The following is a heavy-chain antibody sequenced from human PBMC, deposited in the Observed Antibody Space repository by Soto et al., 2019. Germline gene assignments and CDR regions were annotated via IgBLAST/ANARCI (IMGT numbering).Heavy chain of an antibody. J-gene: IGHJ6*02. CDR3: ARGGNWNSYYYRLDV. CDR1: GGSISSYY. V-gene: IGHV4-59*01. CDR2: IYDRGTT. Sequence: PSETLSLTCTVSGGSISSYYWSWIRQPPGKGLEWIAYIYDRGTTNYNPSLKSRVTISLDTSKNQFSLKMSSVTAADTAVYYCARGGNWNSYYYRLDVWGQGTTVTVSS. D-gene: IGHD1-1*01.